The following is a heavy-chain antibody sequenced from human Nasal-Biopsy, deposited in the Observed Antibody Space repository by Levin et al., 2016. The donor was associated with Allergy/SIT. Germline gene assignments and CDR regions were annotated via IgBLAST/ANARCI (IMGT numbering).Heavy chain of an antibody. CDR2: ISSDGSDK. J-gene: IGHJ6*02. V-gene: IGHV3-30*03. Sequence: GGSLRLSCAASRVTFSDYGLHWVRQAPGKGLEWVADISSDGSDKNYADSVKGRFTIFRVNSKNTLYLQMNSLRVEDTAVYYCARESNSVGVVTASMGVPHYHSGMDVWGQGTTVTVSS. D-gene: IGHD4-23*01. CDR1: RVTFSDYG. CDR3: ARESNSVGVVTASMGVPHYHSGMDV.